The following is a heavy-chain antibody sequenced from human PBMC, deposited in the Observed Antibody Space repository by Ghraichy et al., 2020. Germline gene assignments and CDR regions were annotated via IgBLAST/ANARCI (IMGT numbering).Heavy chain of an antibody. J-gene: IGHJ4*02. V-gene: IGHV3-7*03. CDR1: GFSFSDYW. CDR2: IRKDGNEK. Sequence: GESMNISCAASGFSFSDYWMAWVRQAPGKGLEWVANIRKDGNEKHYVDSVKGRFTISRDNAKNSLFLQMSSLRAEDTAVYYCARDFTGNLDHWGQGTLVTVSS. CDR3: ARDFTGNLDH. D-gene: IGHD2-8*02.